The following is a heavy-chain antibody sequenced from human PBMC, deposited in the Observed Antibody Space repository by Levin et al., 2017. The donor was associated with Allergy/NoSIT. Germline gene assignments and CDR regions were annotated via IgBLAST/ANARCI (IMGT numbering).Heavy chain of an antibody. J-gene: IGHJ4*02. V-gene: IGHV3-23*01. D-gene: IGHD2-8*01. CDR1: GFTFSSYA. CDR3: AKGARDIVLMVYPFDY. Sequence: GESLKISCAASGFTFSSYAMSWVRQAPGKGLEWVSAISGSGGSTYYADSVKGRFTISRDNSKNTLYLQMNSLRAEDTAVYYCAKGARDIVLMVYPFDYWGQGTLVTVSS. CDR2: ISGSGGST.